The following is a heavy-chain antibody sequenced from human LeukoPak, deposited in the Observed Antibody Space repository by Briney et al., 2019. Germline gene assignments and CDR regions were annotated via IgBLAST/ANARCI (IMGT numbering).Heavy chain of an antibody. CDR3: AKIGYGSGSYCDY. Sequence: PGGSLRLSCAASGFTFSSYGMSWVRQAPGKGLEWVSAISGSGGSTYYADSVKGRFTISRDNSKNTLYLQMNSLRAEDTAVYYCAKIGYGSGSYCDYWGQGTLVTVSS. CDR2: ISGSGGST. V-gene: IGHV3-23*01. CDR1: GFTFSSYG. D-gene: IGHD3-10*01. J-gene: IGHJ4*02.